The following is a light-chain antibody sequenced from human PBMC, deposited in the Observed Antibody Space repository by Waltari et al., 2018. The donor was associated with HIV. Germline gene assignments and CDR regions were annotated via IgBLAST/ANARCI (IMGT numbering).Light chain of an antibody. CDR2: GNT. CDR3: QSYDSGLTAYV. J-gene: IGLJ1*01. Sequence: QSVLTQPPSVSGAPGQRVTISCTWSSSNIGAGYDVHWFQQLPGTAPKLLIYGNTNRPSGVPDRFSGSKSGTSASLAITGLQAEDEADYYCQSYDSGLTAYVFGTGTKVTVL. V-gene: IGLV1-40*01. CDR1: SSNIGAGYD.